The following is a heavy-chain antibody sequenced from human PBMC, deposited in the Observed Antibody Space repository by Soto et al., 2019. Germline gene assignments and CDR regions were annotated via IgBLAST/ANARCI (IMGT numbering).Heavy chain of an antibody. J-gene: IGHJ5*02. V-gene: IGHV4-30-2*01. Sequence: SETLSLTCAFSVGSITSGGYSCGWMRQPPWQGLEWIGYMYHSGNTYYNPSLKGRVTISLDHSRNQFSLRLNSVNAAGTAVYFCASSKYDVVAGYVWFEAWGEGTRVSVSS. D-gene: IGHD2-21*01. CDR2: MYHSGNT. CDR1: VGSITSGGYS. CDR3: ASSKYDVVAGYVWFEA.